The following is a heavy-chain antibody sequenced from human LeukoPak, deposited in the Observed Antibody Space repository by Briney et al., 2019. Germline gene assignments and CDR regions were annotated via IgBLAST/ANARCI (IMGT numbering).Heavy chain of an antibody. CDR3: AKEGSLGPKAPFDY. D-gene: IGHD1-26*01. V-gene: IGHV3-74*01. CDR1: GFSFSSYW. J-gene: IGHJ4*02. CDR2: INSDGSST. Sequence: GGSLRLSCAASGFSFSSYWMHWVRQAPGKGLVWVSRINSDGSSTNYADSVKGRFTISRDNSKNTLYLQMNSLRAEDTAVYYCAKEGSLGPKAPFDYWGQGTLVTVSS.